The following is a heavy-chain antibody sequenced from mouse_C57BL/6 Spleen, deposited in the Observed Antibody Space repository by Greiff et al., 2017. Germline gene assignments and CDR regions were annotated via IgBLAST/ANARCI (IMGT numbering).Heavy chain of an antibody. J-gene: IGHJ3*01. CDR3: TREGGYDYAFGY. D-gene: IGHD2-4*01. CDR1: GFTFSSYA. V-gene: IGHV5-9-1*02. Sequence: EVKVEESGEGLVKPGGSLKLSCAASGFTFSSYAMSWVRQTPEKRLEWVAYISSGGDYIYYADPVKGRFTISRDNARNTLYLQMSSLKSEDTAMYYCTREGGYDYAFGYWGQGTLVTVSA. CDR2: ISSGGDYI.